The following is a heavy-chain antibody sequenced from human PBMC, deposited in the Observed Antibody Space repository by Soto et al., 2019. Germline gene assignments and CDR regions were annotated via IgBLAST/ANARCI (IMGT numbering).Heavy chain of an antibody. CDR3: AREKLYYDILTGYLHYYGMDV. V-gene: IGHV3-21*01. CDR1: GFTFSSYS. D-gene: IGHD3-9*01. Sequence: LSLSCAASGFTFSSYSMNWVRQTQGTGLEWVSSISSSRRDIYYADSVKGRFPISRANAKNSLYLQMNSLRVEDTAVYYCAREKLYYDILTGYLHYYGMDVWGQGTTVTVSS. CDR2: ISSSRRDI. J-gene: IGHJ6*02.